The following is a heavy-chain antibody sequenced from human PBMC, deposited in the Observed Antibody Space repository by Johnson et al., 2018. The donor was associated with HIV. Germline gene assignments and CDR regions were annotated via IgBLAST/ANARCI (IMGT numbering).Heavy chain of an antibody. V-gene: IGHV3-74*02. Sequence: EVQLVESGGGLVQPGGSLRLSCAASGFTFSSYWMHWVRQAPGKGLVWVSRIDTDGSSTSYADSVKGRFTISRDNAKNTLYLQMNSLRAEDTAVYYCARAAYYYDTSGYYGAFDIWGQGTMVTVSS. D-gene: IGHD3-22*01. CDR1: GFTFSSYW. J-gene: IGHJ3*02. CDR2: IDTDGSST. CDR3: ARAAYYYDTSGYYGAFDI.